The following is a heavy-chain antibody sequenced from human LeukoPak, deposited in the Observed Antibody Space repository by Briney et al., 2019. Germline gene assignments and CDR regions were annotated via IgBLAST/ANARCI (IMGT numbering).Heavy chain of an antibody. J-gene: IGHJ4*02. D-gene: IGHD2-2*01. CDR1: GYTFTSYG. CDR3: AREGTDIVVVPAAHQRWTI. V-gene: IGHV1-18*01. CDR2: ISAYNGNT. Sequence: GASVKVSCKASGYTFTSYGISWVRQAPGQGLEWMGWISAYNGNTNYAQKLQGRVTMTTDTSTSTAYMELRSLRSDDTAVYYCAREGTDIVVVPAAHQRWTIWGQGTLVTVSS.